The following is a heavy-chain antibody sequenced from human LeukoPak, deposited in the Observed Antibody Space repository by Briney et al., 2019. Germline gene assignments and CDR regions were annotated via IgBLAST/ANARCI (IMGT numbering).Heavy chain of an antibody. Sequence: SETLSLTCAVSGGSISSGGYSWSWIRQPPGKGLEWIGYIYHSGSTYYNPSLKSRVTISVDRSKNQFSLKLSSVTAVDTAVYYCARGLYDSMYYYGMDVWGQGTTVTVSS. V-gene: IGHV4-30-2*01. CDR3: ARGLYDSMYYYGMDV. CDR2: IYHSGST. D-gene: IGHD3-22*01. J-gene: IGHJ6*02. CDR1: GGSISSGGYS.